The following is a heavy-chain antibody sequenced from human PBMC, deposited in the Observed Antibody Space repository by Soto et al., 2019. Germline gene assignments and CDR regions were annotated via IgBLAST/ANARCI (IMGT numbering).Heavy chain of an antibody. Sequence: GESLKISCKGSGYSFTSYWIGWVRQMPGKGLEWMGIIYPGDSDTRYSPSFQGQVTISADKSISTAYLQWSSLKASDTAMYYCASKGIAAAGTLGDAFDIWGQGTMVNVSS. J-gene: IGHJ3*02. CDR1: GYSFTSYW. D-gene: IGHD6-13*01. CDR2: IYPGDSDT. V-gene: IGHV5-51*01. CDR3: ASKGIAAAGTLGDAFDI.